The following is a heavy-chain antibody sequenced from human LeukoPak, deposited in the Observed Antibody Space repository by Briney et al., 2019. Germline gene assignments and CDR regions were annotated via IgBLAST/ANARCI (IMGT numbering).Heavy chain of an antibody. CDR1: GDSMTDNY. J-gene: IGHJ6*03. Sequence: SETLSLTCHVSGDSMTDNYWSWIRQHPGKGLEWIGYIYYSGSTYYNPSLKSRVTISVDTSKNQFSLKLSSVTAADTAVYYCARVEAGDYGYYYYYMDVWGKGTTVTVSS. CDR2: IYYSGST. D-gene: IGHD4-17*01. V-gene: IGHV4-31*03. CDR3: ARVEAGDYGYYYYYMDV.